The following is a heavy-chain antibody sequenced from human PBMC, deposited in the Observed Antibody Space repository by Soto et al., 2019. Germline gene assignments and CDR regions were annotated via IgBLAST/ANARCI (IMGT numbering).Heavy chain of an antibody. Sequence: QVQLVQSGGEVKKPGASVKVSCKASGYTFTSYGISWVRQAPGQGLEWMGGISGYNGKTNYAQKVQDRVTMTTDTSTSTVYMELRSLRSDDTAVYYCAREGDVPYYESGMDVCGQGTTVTVSS. D-gene: IGHD3-3*01. CDR3: AREGDVPYYESGMDV. CDR2: ISGYNGKT. CDR1: GYTFTSYG. J-gene: IGHJ6*02. V-gene: IGHV1-18*01.